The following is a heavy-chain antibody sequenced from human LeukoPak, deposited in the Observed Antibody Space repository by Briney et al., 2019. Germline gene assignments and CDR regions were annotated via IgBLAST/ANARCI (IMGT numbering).Heavy chain of an antibody. CDR1: GFTFSSYG. CDR2: IRYDGSNK. J-gene: IGHJ4*02. Sequence: GGSLRLSCAESGFTFSSYGMHWVRQAPGKGLVWVVFIRYDGSNKYYADSVKGRFTISRDNSKNTLYLQMNSLRAEDTAIYYCAKHSHDGSAPYYEVQLDYWGQGTLVTVSS. D-gene: IGHD3-22*01. CDR3: AKHSHDGSAPYYEVQLDY. V-gene: IGHV3-30*02.